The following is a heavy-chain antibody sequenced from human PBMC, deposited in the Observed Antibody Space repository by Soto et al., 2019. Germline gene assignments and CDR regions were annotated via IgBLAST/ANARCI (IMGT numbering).Heavy chain of an antibody. D-gene: IGHD6-19*01. V-gene: IGHV5-51*01. Sequence: PGESLKISCKGSGYSFSNYWIGWVRQMPGKGLEWMGNIYPGDSDTRYSPSFQGQVTISADKFISTAYLQWSSLKASDTAMYYCARLLDSSGWPWFDPWGQGTLVTVSS. CDR3: ARLLDSSGWPWFDP. J-gene: IGHJ5*02. CDR1: GYSFSNYW. CDR2: IYPGDSDT.